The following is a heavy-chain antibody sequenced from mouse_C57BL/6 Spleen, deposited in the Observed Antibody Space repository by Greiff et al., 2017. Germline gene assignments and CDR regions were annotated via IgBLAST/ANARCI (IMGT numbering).Heavy chain of an antibody. CDR1: GYTFTDYE. CDR2: IDPETGGT. D-gene: IGHD2-4*01. V-gene: IGHV1-15*01. J-gene: IGHJ3*01. Sequence: QVQLQQSGAELVRPGASVTLSCKASGYTFTDYEMHWVKQTPVHGLEWIGAIDPETGGTAYNQKFKGKAILTADKSSSTAYMELRSLTSEDSAVYYCTRGGLPLLAYWGQGTLVTVSA. CDR3: TRGGLPLLAY.